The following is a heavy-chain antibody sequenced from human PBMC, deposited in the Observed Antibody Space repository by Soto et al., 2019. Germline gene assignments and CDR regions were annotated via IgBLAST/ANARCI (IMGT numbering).Heavy chain of an antibody. CDR3: ARENLCGGVCSYYYYYVLDF. J-gene: IGHJ6*02. Sequence: SVKPSCKASGYTITGYYMHWVRQAPGQGLEWMGWINPNSGGTNYAQKFQGRVTMTRDTSISTAYMELSRLRSDDTAVYYCARENLCGGVCSYYYYYVLDFCGQGSSDTGS. CDR2: INPNSGGT. V-gene: IGHV1-2*02. CDR1: GYTITGYY. D-gene: IGHD2-21*01.